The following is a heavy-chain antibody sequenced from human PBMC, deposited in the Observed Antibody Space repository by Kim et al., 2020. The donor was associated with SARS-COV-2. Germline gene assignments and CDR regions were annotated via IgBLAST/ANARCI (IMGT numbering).Heavy chain of an antibody. V-gene: IGHV1-18*04. CDR2: ISAYNGNT. CDR3: ARVWGSYVEDYYYYGMDV. D-gene: IGHD3-16*01. J-gene: IGHJ6*02. CDR1: GYTFTSYG. Sequence: ASVKVSCKASGYTFTSYGISWVRQAPGQGLEWMGWISAYNGNTNYAQKLQGRVTMTTDTSTSTAYMELRSLRSDDTAVYYCARVWGSYVEDYYYYGMDVWGQGTTVTVSS.